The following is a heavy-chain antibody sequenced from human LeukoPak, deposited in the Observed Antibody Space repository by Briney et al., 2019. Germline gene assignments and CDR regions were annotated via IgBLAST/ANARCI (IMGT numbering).Heavy chain of an antibody. CDR1: GGSFSGYY. Sequence: SETLSLTCAVYGGSFSGYYWSWIRQPPGKGLEWIGEINHSGSTNYNPSLKSRVTISVDTSKNQFSLKLSSVSAADTAVYYCARDSGSYYGVSDYYYYMDVWGKGTTVTVSS. J-gene: IGHJ6*03. CDR2: INHSGST. D-gene: IGHD1-26*01. CDR3: ARDSGSYYGVSDYYYYMDV. V-gene: IGHV4-34*01.